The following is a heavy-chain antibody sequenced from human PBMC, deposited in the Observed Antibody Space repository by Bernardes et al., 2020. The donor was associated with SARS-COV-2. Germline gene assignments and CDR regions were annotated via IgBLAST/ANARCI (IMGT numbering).Heavy chain of an antibody. CDR2: ISYDGRTI. V-gene: IGHV3-74*01. J-gene: IGHJ2*01. CDR3: GKRDVAAGNWYFDL. CDR1: GFSFSSYW. Sequence: GGSLRLSCAASGFSFSSYWMHWVRQVPGKGLVWVSRISYDGRTIDYADSVKGRFTISRDNAKNIVSLQMNSLRAEDTAVYYCGKRDVAAGNWYFDLWGHGTLVTVSS. D-gene: IGHD6-13*01.